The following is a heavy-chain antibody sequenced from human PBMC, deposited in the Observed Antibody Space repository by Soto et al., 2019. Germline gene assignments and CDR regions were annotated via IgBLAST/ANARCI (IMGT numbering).Heavy chain of an antibody. CDR2: IYSGGST. V-gene: IGHV3-66*01. Sequence: ESGGGLVQPGGSLRLSCAASGFTVSSNYMSWVRQAPGKGLEWVSVIYSGGSTYYADSVKGRFTISRDNSKNTLYLQMNSLRAEDTAVYYCARDAPRTVTRGAFDIWGQGTMVTVSS. CDR1: GFTVSSNY. J-gene: IGHJ3*02. D-gene: IGHD4-17*01. CDR3: ARDAPRTVTRGAFDI.